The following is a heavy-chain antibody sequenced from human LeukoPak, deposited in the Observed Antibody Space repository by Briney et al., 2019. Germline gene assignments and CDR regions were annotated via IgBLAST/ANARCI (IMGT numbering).Heavy chain of an antibody. V-gene: IGHV1-2*02. CDR1: GYTFTGYY. CDR2: INPKSGGT. D-gene: IGHD3-3*01. CDR3: ATSGGTSGPELDY. Sequence: ASVKVSCKASGYTFTGYYMHWVRQAPGQGLEWMGWINPKSGGTNYAQKFQGRVTMTRDTSISTAYMEVSRMTSDDTAVYYCATSGGTSGPELDYWGQETLVTVSS. J-gene: IGHJ4*02.